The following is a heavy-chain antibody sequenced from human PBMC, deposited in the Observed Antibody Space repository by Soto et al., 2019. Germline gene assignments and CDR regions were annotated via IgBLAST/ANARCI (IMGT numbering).Heavy chain of an antibody. CDR1: GFIFSTYG. Sequence: QVQLVESWGGVVQPGRSLRLSCAASGFIFSTYGMHWVRQAPGKGLEWLSVISYDGNNKYYADSVKGRFTISRDNSKNTLWLQMDSLRTEDTAVYYCAKDLLLTTITTVGDWGQGTLVTVSS. CDR3: AKDLLLTTITTVGD. CDR2: ISYDGNNK. D-gene: IGHD4-17*01. J-gene: IGHJ4*02. V-gene: IGHV3-30*18.